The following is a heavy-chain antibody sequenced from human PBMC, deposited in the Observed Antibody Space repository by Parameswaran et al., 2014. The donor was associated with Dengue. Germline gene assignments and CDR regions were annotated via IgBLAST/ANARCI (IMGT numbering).Heavy chain of an antibody. CDR3: ARHSQWVRGVITYNWFDP. D-gene: IGHD3-10*01. J-gene: IGHJ5*02. Sequence: WIRQPPGKGLEWIGSIYYSGSTYYNPSLKSRVTISVDTSKNQFSLKLSSVTAADTAVYYCARHSQWVRGVITYNWFDPWGQGTLGTVSS. V-gene: IGHV4-39*01. CDR2: IYYSGST.